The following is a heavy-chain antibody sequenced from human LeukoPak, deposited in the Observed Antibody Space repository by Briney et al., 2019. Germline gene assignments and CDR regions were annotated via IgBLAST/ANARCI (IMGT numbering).Heavy chain of an antibody. Sequence: GGSLRLSCAASGFTFSSYEMNWVRQAPGKGLEWVSYISSSGSTIYYADSVKGRFTISRDNAKNSLYLQMNSLGAEDTAVYYCARYGYCSGGSCFNNWFDPWGQGTLVTVSS. J-gene: IGHJ5*02. CDR2: ISSSGSTI. CDR1: GFTFSSYE. D-gene: IGHD2-15*01. V-gene: IGHV3-48*03. CDR3: ARYGYCSGGSCFNNWFDP.